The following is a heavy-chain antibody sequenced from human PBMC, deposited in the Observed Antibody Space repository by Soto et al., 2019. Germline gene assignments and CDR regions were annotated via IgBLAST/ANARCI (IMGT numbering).Heavy chain of an antibody. CDR1: GFPFTSYG. J-gene: IGHJ4*02. V-gene: IGHV3-30*03. CDR2: ISYDGRDK. Sequence: QVQLVESGGGVVQPGRSLRLSCAASGFPFTSYGMHWVREGPDKGLEWVAIISYDGRDKNYADSVKGRFTISRDNSKNTLYLQMNSLRPEDTALYYCVGGQYYFDYRGQGTLVIVSS. D-gene: IGHD3-10*01. CDR3: VGGQYYFDY.